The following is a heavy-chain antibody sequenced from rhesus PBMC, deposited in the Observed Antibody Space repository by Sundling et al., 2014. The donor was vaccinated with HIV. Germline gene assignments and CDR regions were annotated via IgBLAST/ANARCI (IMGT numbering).Heavy chain of an antibody. Sequence: EVQLVESGGGLVQPGGSLRLSCTASGFTFSNYGMYWVRQAPGKGLEWISGISSGGGSTYYADSVKGRFTISRDNSKNTLSLKMNSLRAEDTAVYYCGKPIGAGPDVIGLDSWGQGVVVTVSS. CDR2: ISSGGGST. V-gene: IGHV3S42*01. CDR1: GFTFSNYG. J-gene: IGHJ6*01. CDR3: GKPIGAGPDVIGLDS. D-gene: IGHD6-13*01.